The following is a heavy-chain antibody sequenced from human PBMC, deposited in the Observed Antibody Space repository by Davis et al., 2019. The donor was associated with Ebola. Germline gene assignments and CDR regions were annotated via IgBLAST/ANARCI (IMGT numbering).Heavy chain of an antibody. V-gene: IGHV3-74*01. D-gene: IGHD5-18*01. CDR3: SREVRGGFSPMDL. CDR2: ANSDGSTT. J-gene: IGHJ6*04. CDR1: GFTFINYW. Sequence: PGGSLRPSCAAPGFTFINYWMHWVRQAPGKGLEWVSRANSDGSTTGYGDSVKGRFTISRDNARNTLYLQMNSLRAEDTAVYYCSREVRGGFSPMDLWGTGTTVTVSS.